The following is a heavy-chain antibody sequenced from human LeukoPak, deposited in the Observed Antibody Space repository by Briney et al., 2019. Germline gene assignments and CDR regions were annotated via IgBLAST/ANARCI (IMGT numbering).Heavy chain of an antibody. J-gene: IGHJ6*03. CDR1: GGSISSSSYS. D-gene: IGHD6-13*01. V-gene: IGHV4-39*07. Sequence: SETLSLTCTVSGGSISSSSYSWGWIRQPPGKGLEWIGSIYYSGSTYYNPSLKSRVTMSVDTSKNQFSLKLSSVTAADTAVYYCARDMESSSWLNYYMDVWGKGTTVTISS. CDR3: ARDMESSSWLNYYMDV. CDR2: IYYSGST.